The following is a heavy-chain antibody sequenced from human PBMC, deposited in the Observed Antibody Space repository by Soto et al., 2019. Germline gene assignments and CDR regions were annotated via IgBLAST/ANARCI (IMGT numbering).Heavy chain of an antibody. V-gene: IGHV1-2*04. CDR2: INPNSGGT. J-gene: IGHJ6*02. CDR1: GYTFASYG. D-gene: IGHD3-22*01. CDR3: ARSYYDSSGYYFDGMDV. Sequence: ASVKVSCKASGYTFASYGISWVRQAPGQGLEWMGWINPNSGGTNYAQKFQGWVTMTRDTSISTAYMELSRLRSDDTAVYYCARSYYDSSGYYFDGMDVWGQGTTVTVSS.